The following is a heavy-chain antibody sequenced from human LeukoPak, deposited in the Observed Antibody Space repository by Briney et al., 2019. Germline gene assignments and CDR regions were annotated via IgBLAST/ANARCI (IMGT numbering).Heavy chain of an antibody. V-gene: IGHV3-30-3*01. D-gene: IGHD2-2*01. Sequence: GGSLRLSCAASGFTFSSYAMHWVRQAPGKGLEWVAVISYDGSNKYYADSVKGRFTISRDNSKNTLNLQMNCLRAEDTAVYYCASADCSSTSCYALDYGGRGTLVTVSS. CDR2: ISYDGSNK. J-gene: IGHJ4*02. CDR3: ASADCSSTSCYALDY. CDR1: GFTFSSYA.